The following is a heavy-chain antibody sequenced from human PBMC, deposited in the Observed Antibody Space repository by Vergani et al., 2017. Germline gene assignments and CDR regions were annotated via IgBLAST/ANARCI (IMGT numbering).Heavy chain of an antibody. J-gene: IGHJ6*02. CDR1: GFSFSTYG. CDR2: LRYDGSNE. Sequence: QLVESGGVVVQPGGSLRLSCAASGFSFSTYGMHWVRQAPGRGLEWVAFLRYDGSNEYYGDAVKGRFIISRDNSKNMLSLEMHSLRPEDTAVYYCANSYCSSLSCYAFYGMEVWGQGTTVTVSS. D-gene: IGHD2-2*01. V-gene: IGHV3-30*02. CDR3: ANSYCSSLSCYAFYGMEV.